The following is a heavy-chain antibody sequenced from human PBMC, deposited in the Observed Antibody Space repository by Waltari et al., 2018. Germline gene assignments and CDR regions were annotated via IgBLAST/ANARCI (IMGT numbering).Heavy chain of an antibody. CDR2: IDYSGVT. V-gene: IGHV4-59*01. CDR1: DDSFNDYY. CDR3: ARDEATGYFDS. Sequence: QVQLQESGPGLVKPSETLSLTCTISDDSFNDYYWCWIRQPPGKGLEWLGYIDYSGVTDSSPSFKSRVTMSIDTSKNQFSLNLSSVSAADTAVYYCARDEATGYFDSWGQGTLVTVSS. D-gene: IGHD1-1*01. J-gene: IGHJ4*02.